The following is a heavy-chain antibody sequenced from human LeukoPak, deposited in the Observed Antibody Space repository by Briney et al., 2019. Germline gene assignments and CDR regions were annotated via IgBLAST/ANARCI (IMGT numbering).Heavy chain of an antibody. D-gene: IGHD3-22*01. CDR3: ARGRSYYDSSGYYSDYYYYYMDV. Sequence: ASVKVSCKASGYTFTGYYMHWVRQAPGQGLEWMGWINPNSGGTNYAQKFQGRVTMTRDTSISTAYMELSRLRSDDTAVYYCARGRSYYDSSGYYSDYYYYYMDVWGKGTTVTVSS. J-gene: IGHJ6*03. CDR1: GYTFTGYY. V-gene: IGHV1-2*02. CDR2: INPNSGGT.